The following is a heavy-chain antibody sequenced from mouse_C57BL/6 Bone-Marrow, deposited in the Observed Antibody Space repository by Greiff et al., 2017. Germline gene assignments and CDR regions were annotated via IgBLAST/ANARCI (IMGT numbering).Heavy chain of an antibody. CDR1: GYTFTSYW. J-gene: IGHJ4*01. CDR2: IDPSDSYT. V-gene: IGHV1-69*01. CDR3: ARKEATAYAMDY. Sequence: VQLQQPGAELVMPGASVKLSCKASGYTFTSYWMHWVKQRPGQGLEWIGEIDPSDSYTNYNQKFKGKSTLTVDKSSSTAYMQLSSRTSEDSAVYYCARKEATAYAMDYWGQGTSVTVSS. D-gene: IGHD1-2*01.